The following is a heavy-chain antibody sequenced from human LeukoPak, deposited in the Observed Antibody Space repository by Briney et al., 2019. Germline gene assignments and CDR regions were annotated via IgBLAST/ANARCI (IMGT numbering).Heavy chain of an antibody. V-gene: IGHV4-38-2*01. CDR3: ARVRSSSSGIDP. CDR2: IYHSGST. J-gene: IGHJ5*02. Sequence: PSETLSLTCAVSGYSISSGYYWGWIRQPPGKGLEWIGSIYHSGSTYYNPSLKSRVTISVDTSKNQFSLKLSSVTAADTAVYYCARVRSSSSGIDPWGQGTLVTVSS. CDR1: GYSISSGYY. D-gene: IGHD6-6*01.